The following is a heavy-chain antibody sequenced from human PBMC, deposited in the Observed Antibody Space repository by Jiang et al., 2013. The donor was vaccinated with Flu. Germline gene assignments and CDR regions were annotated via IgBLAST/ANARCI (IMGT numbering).Heavy chain of an antibody. V-gene: IGHV4-59*01. CDR1: GSPISRYF. CDR3: TRSRRSGTGSAIDY. J-gene: IGHJ4*02. CDR2: IYDSGST. D-gene: IGHD1-26*01. Sequence: PGLVKPSETLSLTCTVSGSPISRYFWSWIRQPPGKGLEWIGDIYDSGSTNXNPSLRSRVTISVDTSNSLFSLKLSSVSAADTAVYYCTRSRRSGTGSAIDYWGQGTLVTVSS.